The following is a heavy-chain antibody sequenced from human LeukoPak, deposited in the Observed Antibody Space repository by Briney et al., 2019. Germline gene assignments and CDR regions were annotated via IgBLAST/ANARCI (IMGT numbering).Heavy chain of an antibody. CDR2: IYSGGST. J-gene: IGHJ4*02. CDR1: GFTFSSYA. CDR3: ARWGYSYAHFDY. V-gene: IGHV3-66*01. D-gene: IGHD5-18*01. Sequence: SGGSLRLSCAASGFTFSSYAMSWVRQAPGKGLEWVSVIYSGGSTYYADSVKGRFTISRDNSKNTLYLQMNSLRAEDTAVYYCARWGYSYAHFDYWGQGTLVTVSS.